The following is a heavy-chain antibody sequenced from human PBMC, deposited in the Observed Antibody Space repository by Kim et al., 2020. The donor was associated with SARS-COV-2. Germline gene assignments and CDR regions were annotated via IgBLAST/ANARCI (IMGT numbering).Heavy chain of an antibody. V-gene: IGHV4-59*01. CDR3: ARRVFYMADAFDI. Sequence: YNPSLKSRVTISVDTSKNQFSLKLSSVTAADTAVYYCARRVFYMADAFDIWGQGTMVTVSS. J-gene: IGHJ3*02. D-gene: IGHD2-2*02.